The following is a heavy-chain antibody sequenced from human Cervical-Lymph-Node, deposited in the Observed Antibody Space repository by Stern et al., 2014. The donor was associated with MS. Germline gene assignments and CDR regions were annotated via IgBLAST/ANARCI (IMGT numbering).Heavy chain of an antibody. V-gene: IGHV4-59*01. CDR3: ARGFSSSWYGGRFFNY. J-gene: IGHJ4*02. D-gene: IGHD6-13*01. CDR2: IYYSGHT. Sequence: QLQESGPGLVKPSETLSLTCTVSGGSISSYYWSWIRQAPGKGLEWIAFIYYSGHTDYNPSLQGRVTVSVDTSKNQVSLRLSSVTAADTAVYYCARGFSSSWYGGRFFNYWGQGTLVTVSS. CDR1: GGSISSYY.